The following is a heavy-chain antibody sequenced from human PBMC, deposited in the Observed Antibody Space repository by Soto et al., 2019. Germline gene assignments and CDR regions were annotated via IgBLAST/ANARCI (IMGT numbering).Heavy chain of an antibody. CDR2: IIPILGIA. D-gene: IGHD4-17*01. CDR3: ARLDQTKVTNYWFDP. J-gene: IGHJ5*02. CDR1: GGTFSSYT. Sequence: QVQLVQSGAEVKKPGSSVKVSCKASGGTFSSYTISWVRQAPGHGLEWMGRIIPILGIANYAQKFQGRVTITTDKSTSTAYMELSSLRSEDTAVYYSARLDQTKVTNYWFDPWGQGTLVTVSS. V-gene: IGHV1-69*02.